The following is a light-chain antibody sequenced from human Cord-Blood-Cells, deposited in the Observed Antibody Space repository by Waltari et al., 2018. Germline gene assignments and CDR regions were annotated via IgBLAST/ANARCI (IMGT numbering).Light chain of an antibody. J-gene: IGLJ3*02. CDR1: SGSVSTSYY. Sequence: QTVVTQEPSFSVSPGGTVTLTCGLSSGSVSTSYYPSWYQQTPGQAPRTLLSSPNTRSSGVPDRFSGSILGNKAALTITGAQADDESDYYCVLYMGSGISVFGGGTKLTVL. V-gene: IGLV8-61*01. CDR3: VLYMGSGISV. CDR2: SPN.